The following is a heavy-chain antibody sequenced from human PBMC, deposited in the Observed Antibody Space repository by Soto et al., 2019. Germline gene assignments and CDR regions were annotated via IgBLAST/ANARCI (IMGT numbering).Heavy chain of an antibody. J-gene: IGHJ5*02. V-gene: IGHV3-30*18. CDR2: ISYDGSIE. D-gene: IGHD2-15*01. CDR3: AKDVGYCSGGRCYPHNWFDP. Sequence: QVQLVESGGGVVQPGRSLRLSCAASGFTFKSYGMHWVRQAPGKGLEWVAVISYDGSIEYYGDSVKGRFTISRDNSKNTLYLQMNSLRAEDMAVYYCAKDVGYCSGGRCYPHNWFDPWGQGTLVTVSS. CDR1: GFTFKSYG.